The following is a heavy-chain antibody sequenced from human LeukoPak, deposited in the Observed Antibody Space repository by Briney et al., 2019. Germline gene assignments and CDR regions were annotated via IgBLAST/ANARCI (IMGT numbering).Heavy chain of an antibody. CDR2: IYYSGST. D-gene: IGHD6-13*01. CDR3: ARVAVAGPLDSYYMDV. CDR1: GGSISSSSYY. J-gene: IGHJ6*03. V-gene: IGHV4-39*01. Sequence: SETLSLTCTVSGGSISSSSYYWGWIRQPPGKGLEWIGSIYYSGSTYYNPSLKSRVTISVDTSKNQFSLKLSSVTAADTAVYYCARVAVAGPLDSYYMDVWGKGTTVTVSS.